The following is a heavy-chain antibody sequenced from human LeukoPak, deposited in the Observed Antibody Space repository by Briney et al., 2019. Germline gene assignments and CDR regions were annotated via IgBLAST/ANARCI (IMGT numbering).Heavy chain of an antibody. Sequence: GGSLGLSCTASGFTFGDYAMSWVRQAPGKGPEWVGFIRRKANGGTTEYAASVKGRSTISRDDSKGIAYLQMNSLKTEDTAVYYCTSGLYYDSWSDLFDYWGQGTLVTVSS. CDR3: TSGLYYDSWSDLFDY. V-gene: IGHV3-49*04. CDR1: GFTFGDYA. CDR2: IRRKANGGTT. D-gene: IGHD3-3*01. J-gene: IGHJ4*02.